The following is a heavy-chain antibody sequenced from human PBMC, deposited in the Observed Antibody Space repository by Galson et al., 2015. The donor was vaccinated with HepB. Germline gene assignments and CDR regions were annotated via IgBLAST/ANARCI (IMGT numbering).Heavy chain of an antibody. J-gene: IGHJ4*02. CDR1: GFRLSAYG. D-gene: IGHD3-10*01. CDR3: ANDYFGSGDFWTYGGF. Sequence: SLRLSCAASGFRLSAYGMHWVRQAPGKGLEWVAFIKYDGTKTSYAESVKGRFSISRDDSKNTLYLEMNSLRPGDTALYYCANDYFGSGDFWTYGGFWGQGTLVSVSS. CDR2: IKYDGTKT. V-gene: IGHV3-30*02.